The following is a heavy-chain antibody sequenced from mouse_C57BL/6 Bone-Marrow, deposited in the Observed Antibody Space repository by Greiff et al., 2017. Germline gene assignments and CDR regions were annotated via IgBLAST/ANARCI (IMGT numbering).Heavy chain of an antibody. D-gene: IGHD2-13*01. CDR3: SRETSTDYDYAMDY. CDR1: GYTFTSYW. Sequence: QVQLKQSGPELVKPGASVKMSCKASGYTFTSYWITWVKQRPGQGLEWIGDIYPGSGSTNYNEKFKSKATLTVDTSSSTAYMQLSSLTSEASAVYYCSRETSTDYDYAMDYWGQGTSVTVSS. CDR2: IYPGSGST. V-gene: IGHV1-55*01. J-gene: IGHJ4*01.